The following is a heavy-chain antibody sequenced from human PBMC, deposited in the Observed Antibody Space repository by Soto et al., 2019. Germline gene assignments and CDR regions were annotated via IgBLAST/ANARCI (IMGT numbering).Heavy chain of an antibody. CDR3: AREGSSSVFDF. V-gene: IGHV1-3*04. D-gene: IGHD6-6*01. CDR2: INTDNGNT. J-gene: IGHJ4*02. Sequence: QVQLVQSGAEVKKPGASVKVSCKASGYRFTDYAIHWVRQAPGQRLEWMGWINTDNGNTKYSENFQGRVTIIRDPSASTAYMELSSLRSDDTAVYYYAREGSSSVFDFWGQGTLVSVSS. CDR1: GYRFTDYA.